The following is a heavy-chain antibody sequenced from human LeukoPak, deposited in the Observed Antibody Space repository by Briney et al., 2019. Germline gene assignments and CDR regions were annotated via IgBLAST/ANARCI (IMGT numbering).Heavy chain of an antibody. CDR2: ISHTGGVS. CDR3: ARDAEPRITTVTRRVHLDAFDV. D-gene: IGHD4-17*01. Sequence: GGSLRLSCAASGFTFSSYALSWVRQAPGKGLEWVSSISHTGGVSYYADSVQGRFTISRDNSKKTVFLQLTSLRAEDTALYYCARDAEPRITTVTRRVHLDAFDVWGPGTRVTVSS. CDR1: GFTFSSYA. J-gene: IGHJ3*01. V-gene: IGHV3-23*01.